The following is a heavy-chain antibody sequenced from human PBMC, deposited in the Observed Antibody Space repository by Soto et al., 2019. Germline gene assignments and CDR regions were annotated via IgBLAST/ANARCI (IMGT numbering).Heavy chain of an antibody. V-gene: IGHV3-15*07. CDR2: IKSKTDGGTT. J-gene: IGHJ6*02. Sequence: GGSLRLSCAASGFTFSNAWMNWVRQAPGKGLEWVGRIKSKTDGGTTDYAAPAEGRFTISRDDSKNTLYLQMNSLKTEDTAVYYCTTEHYDFWSGYYNYYYYGMDVWGQGTTVTVSS. CDR1: GFTFSNAW. D-gene: IGHD3-3*01. CDR3: TTEHYDFWSGYYNYYYYGMDV.